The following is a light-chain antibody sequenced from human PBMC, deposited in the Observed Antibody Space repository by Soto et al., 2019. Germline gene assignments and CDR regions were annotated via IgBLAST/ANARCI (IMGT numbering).Light chain of an antibody. CDR1: QSVSSSY. CDR3: QQYGSSPFP. V-gene: IGKV3-20*01. CDR2: GAS. Sequence: EIVLTQSPGTLSLSPWERATLSCRASQSVSSSYLAWYQQKPGQAPRLLIYGASSMATGIQHRFSGSGSGTDFTLTISRLEPEECAVYYCQQYGSSPFPFDPGTKVDI. J-gene: IGKJ3*01.